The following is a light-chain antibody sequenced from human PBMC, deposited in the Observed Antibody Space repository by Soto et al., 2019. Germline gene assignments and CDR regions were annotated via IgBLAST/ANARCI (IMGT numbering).Light chain of an antibody. CDR2: GAS. Sequence: EIVLTQSPGTLSLSPGERATLSCRASQSVSSSYLAWYQQKPGQAPRLLIYGASSRATGIPDRFSGSWSGTAFTITISRLEPEDFAVYYCQQYGSFPPLTFGGGTKVEIK. J-gene: IGKJ4*01. CDR1: QSVSSSY. CDR3: QQYGSFPPLT. V-gene: IGKV3-20*01.